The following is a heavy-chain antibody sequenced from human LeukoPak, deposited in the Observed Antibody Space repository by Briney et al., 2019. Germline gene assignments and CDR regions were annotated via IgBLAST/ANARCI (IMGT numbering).Heavy chain of an antibody. CDR1: GYTFTGYY. CDR3: ARMEMATAIFDY. Sequence: ASVKVSCKASGYTFTGYYMHWVRQAPGQGLEWMGWINPNSGGTYYAQNLQGRVTMTTNTSTSTAYMELRSLRSDDTAMYYCARMEMATAIFDYWGQGTLVTVSS. V-gene: IGHV1-2*02. J-gene: IGHJ4*02. CDR2: INPNSGGT. D-gene: IGHD5-24*01.